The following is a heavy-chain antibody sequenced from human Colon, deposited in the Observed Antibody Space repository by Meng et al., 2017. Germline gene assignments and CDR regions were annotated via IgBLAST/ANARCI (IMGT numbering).Heavy chain of an antibody. D-gene: IGHD4-23*01. V-gene: IGHV4-4*02. J-gene: IGHJ4*02. CDR1: GASGSVHSY. CDR2: IDHRGSA. CDR3: ARHGGYYQDF. Sequence: SGAWLVNPSVHLHLVCSVIGASGSVHSYWSWVRQPPGRGLEWIGQIDHRGSAYYRPSLNSRVTMSLDKSRNQFSLRLTSVTAADTAVYYCARHGGYYQDFWGQGTLVTVSS.